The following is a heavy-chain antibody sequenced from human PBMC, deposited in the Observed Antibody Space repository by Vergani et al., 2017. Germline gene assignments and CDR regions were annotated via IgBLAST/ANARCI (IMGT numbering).Heavy chain of an antibody. CDR2: ISGSGGST. Sequence: EVQLLESGGGLVQPGGSLRLSCAASGFTFSSYAMSWVRQAPGKGLEWGAAISGSGGSTYYADSVKGRFTISRDNSKNTLYLQMNSLRAEDTAVYYCAKVRGGSRNDWYFDLWGRGTLVTVSS. J-gene: IGHJ2*01. CDR1: GFTFSSYA. CDR3: AKVRGGSRNDWYFDL. D-gene: IGHD1-26*01. V-gene: IGHV3-23*01.